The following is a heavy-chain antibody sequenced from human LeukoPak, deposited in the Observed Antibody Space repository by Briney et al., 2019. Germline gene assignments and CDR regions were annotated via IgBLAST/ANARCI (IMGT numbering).Heavy chain of an antibody. Sequence: ASVKVSCKASGYTFTSYDINWVRQATGQGLEWMGWMNPNSGNTGYAQKFQGRVTITRNTSISTAYMELSSLRSEDTAVYYCARLDCSSTSCYEGGAFDIWGQGTMVTVFS. D-gene: IGHD2-2*01. CDR2: MNPNSGNT. J-gene: IGHJ3*02. CDR3: ARLDCSSTSCYEGGAFDI. V-gene: IGHV1-8*03. CDR1: GYTFTSYD.